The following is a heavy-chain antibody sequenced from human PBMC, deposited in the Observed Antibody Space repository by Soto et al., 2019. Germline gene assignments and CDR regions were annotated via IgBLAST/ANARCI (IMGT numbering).Heavy chain of an antibody. J-gene: IGHJ6*03. CDR3: ARVIAARTYYYYYYMYV. V-gene: IGHV4-34*01. CDR1: GGSFSGYY. CDR2: INHSGST. Sequence: QVQLQQWGAGLLKPSETLSLTCAVYGGSFSGYYWSWIRQPPGKGLEWMGEINHSGSTNYNPSLKSRVTISVDTSKNQFSLKLSSVTAADTAVYYCARVIAARTYYYYYYMYVWGKGTTVTVSS. D-gene: IGHD6-6*01.